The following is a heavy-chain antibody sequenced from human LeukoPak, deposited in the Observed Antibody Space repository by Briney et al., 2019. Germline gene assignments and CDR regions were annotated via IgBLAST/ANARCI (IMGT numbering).Heavy chain of an antibody. CDR3: ARGDRYYYYCGMDV. CDR1: GFTVSSNY. J-gene: IGHJ6*02. CDR2: IYSGGST. V-gene: IGHV3-53*01. Sequence: GGSLRLSCAASGFTVSSNYMSWVRQAPGKGLEWVSVIYSGGSTYYADSVKGRFTISRDNSKNTLYLQMNSLRAEDTAVYYCARGDRYYYYCGMDVWGQGTTVTVSS.